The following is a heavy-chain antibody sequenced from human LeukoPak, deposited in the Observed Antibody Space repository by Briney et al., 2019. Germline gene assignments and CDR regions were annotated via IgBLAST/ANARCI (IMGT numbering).Heavy chain of an antibody. D-gene: IGHD1-26*01. Sequence: GGSLRLSCGASGFTFRIYRIHWVRQAPGKGLVWVSRINSDGSSTSYADSVKGRFTTSRDNAKNTLYLQMDSLRAEDTAVYFCARTEYSGSYFDNWGQGTLVTVSS. CDR3: ARTEYSGSYFDN. CDR1: GFTFRIYR. J-gene: IGHJ4*02. CDR2: INSDGSST. V-gene: IGHV3-74*01.